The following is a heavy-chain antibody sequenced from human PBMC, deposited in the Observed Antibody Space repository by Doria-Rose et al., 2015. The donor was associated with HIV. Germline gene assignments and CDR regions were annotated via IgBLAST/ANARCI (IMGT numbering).Heavy chain of an antibody. V-gene: IGHV2-26*01. D-gene: IGHD6-13*01. CDR2: NFSDDER. J-gene: IGHJ4*02. Sequence: QITLKESGPVLVKPTETLTLTCTVSGVSLSSPGMGVSWIRQPPGKALEWLANNFSDDERSYKSSLRSRLTISRGTSKRQVVLTMIDMDPVDTATYYCARIKSSRWYHKYYFDFWGQGTLVIVSA. CDR1: GVSLSSPGMG. CDR3: ARIKSSRWYHKYYFDF.